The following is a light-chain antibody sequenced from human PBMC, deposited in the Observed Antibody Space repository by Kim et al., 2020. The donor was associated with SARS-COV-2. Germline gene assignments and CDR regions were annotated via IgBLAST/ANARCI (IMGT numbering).Light chain of an antibody. CDR2: DVS. CDR1: SNDVGCYNY. Sequence: PGQSVTISCTGTSNDVGCYNYVSWYQQHPGKAPNLMIYDVSNRPSGVPDRFSGSKSGNTASLTISGLQPEDEADYYCCSYAGSYTVFGGGTQLTVL. J-gene: IGLJ2*01. CDR3: CSYAGSYTV. V-gene: IGLV2-11*03.